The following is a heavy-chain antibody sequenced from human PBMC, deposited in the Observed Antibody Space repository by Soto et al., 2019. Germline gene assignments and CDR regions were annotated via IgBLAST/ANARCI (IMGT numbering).Heavy chain of an antibody. D-gene: IGHD2-21*01. J-gene: IGHJ6*02. CDR3: TRIAPSYNMDV. CDR2: IRNKADNYAT. CDR1: GFTFSGSA. V-gene: IGHV3-73*02. Sequence: EVHLVESGGGLVQPGGSLRLCCAASGFTFSGSAMHWVRQASGKGLEWVGRIRNKADNYATAYTASVKGRFIISRDDSKNTAYLQMNSLQTEDTALYYCTRIAPSYNMDVWGQGTTVTVSS.